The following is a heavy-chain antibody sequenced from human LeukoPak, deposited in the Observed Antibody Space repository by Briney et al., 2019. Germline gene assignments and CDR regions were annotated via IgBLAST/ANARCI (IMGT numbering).Heavy chain of an antibody. CDR2: IKQDGSEK. J-gene: IGHJ4*02. CDR1: GFTFSSYG. D-gene: IGHD3-22*01. Sequence: GGSLRLSCAASGFTFSSYGMSWVRQAPGKGLEWVANIKQDGSEKYYVDSVKGRFTISRDNAKNSLYLQMNSLRAEDTAVYYCARDVSRMKYDSHDYWGQGTLVTVSS. CDR3: ARDVSRMKYDSHDY. V-gene: IGHV3-7*01.